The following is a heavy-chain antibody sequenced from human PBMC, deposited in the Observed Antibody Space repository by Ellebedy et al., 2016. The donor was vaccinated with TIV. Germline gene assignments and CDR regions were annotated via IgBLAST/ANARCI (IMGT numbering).Heavy chain of an antibody. CDR1: GGSISNYY. Sequence: SETLSLXXTVSGGSISNYYWNWIRQPPGKGLEWIGYIYNTGSTNYNPSLKSRVTISVDTSKNQFSLKLSSVTAADTAVYYCARVAGVSTTYYFDSWGQGTQVTVSS. D-gene: IGHD5/OR15-5a*01. J-gene: IGHJ4*02. CDR3: ARVAGVSTTYYFDS. V-gene: IGHV4-59*12. CDR2: IYNTGST.